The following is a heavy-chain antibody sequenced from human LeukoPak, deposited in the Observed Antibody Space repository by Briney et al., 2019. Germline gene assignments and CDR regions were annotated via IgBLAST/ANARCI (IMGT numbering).Heavy chain of an antibody. D-gene: IGHD3-3*01. CDR2: INPNSGGT. Sequence: ASVKVSCKASGYTFTGYYIHWVRQAPGQWLEWMGWINPNSGGTNYAQKFQGRVTMTRDTSISTAYMELSRLRPDDTAVYYCARVALRFLEWLLITGYYFDYWGQGTLVTVSS. V-gene: IGHV1-2*02. CDR3: ARVALRFLEWLLITGYYFDY. CDR1: GYTFTGYY. J-gene: IGHJ4*02.